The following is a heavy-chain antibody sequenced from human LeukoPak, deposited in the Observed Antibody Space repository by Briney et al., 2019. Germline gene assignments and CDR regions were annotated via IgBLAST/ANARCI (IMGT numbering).Heavy chain of an antibody. V-gene: IGHV4-59*08. J-gene: IGHJ4*02. Sequence: SETLSLTCTVSAGSISSYYRSWVRQPPGRGLEWIGHIYYSGSTNYHPSLKSRVTISVDTSKNQFSLKLRSVTAADTAVYYCARRGSGSYSPFDYWGQGTLVTVSS. CDR1: AGSISSYY. D-gene: IGHD3-10*01. CDR2: IYYSGST. CDR3: ARRGSGSYSPFDY.